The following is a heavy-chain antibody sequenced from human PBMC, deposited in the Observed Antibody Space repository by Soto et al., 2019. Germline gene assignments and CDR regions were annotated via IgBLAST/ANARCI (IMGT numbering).Heavy chain of an antibody. CDR2: INPNSGGT. CDR3: ASAAVTGTAGLDF. Sequence: ASVKVSCKASGYTFSGFYIHWVRQAPGQGLEWMGWINPNSGGTKSAEKFQGRVTMTRDTSISTAYTELSRLTSDDTAVYYCASAAVTGTAGLDFWGQGTQVTVSS. D-gene: IGHD6-19*01. CDR1: GYTFSGFY. V-gene: IGHV1-2*02. J-gene: IGHJ4*02.